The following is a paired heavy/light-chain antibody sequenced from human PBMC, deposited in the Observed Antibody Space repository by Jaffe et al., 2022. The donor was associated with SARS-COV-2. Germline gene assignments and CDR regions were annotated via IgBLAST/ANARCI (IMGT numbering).Heavy chain of an antibody. J-gene: IGHJ3*02. Sequence: EVQLVESGGGLEQSGGSLRLSCAASGFTFSSHAMNWVRQAPGKGLEWVSTIGGSGGSTYYADSVKGRFTISRDNSKNTLYLQMNSLRAEDTAVYYCARMYYGARVAFDIWGQGTVVTVSS. D-gene: IGHD3-10*01. CDR3: ARMYYGARVAFDI. V-gene: IGHV3-23*04. CDR1: GFTFSSHA. CDR2: IGGSGGST.
Light chain of an antibody. CDR1: QGISSY. CDR2: AAS. J-gene: IGKJ4*01. Sequence: DIQLTQSPSFLSASVGDRVTITCRASQGISSYLAWYQQKPGKAPKLLIYAASTLQSGVPSRFSGSGSGTEFTLTISSLQPEDFATYYCQQLNSYPLTFGGGTKVEI. V-gene: IGKV1-9*01. CDR3: QQLNSYPLT.